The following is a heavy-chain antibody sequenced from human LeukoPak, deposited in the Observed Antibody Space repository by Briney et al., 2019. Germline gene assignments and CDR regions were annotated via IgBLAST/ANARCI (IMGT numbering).Heavy chain of an antibody. CDR1: GFTFSSYR. CDR3: ARYDSSGYYGFNSEAYFDY. V-gene: IGHV3-7*01. D-gene: IGHD3-22*01. CDR2: IKQDGSEK. J-gene: IGHJ4*02. Sequence: PGGSLRLSCAASGFTFSSYRMSWVRQAPGKGLEWVANIKQDGSEKYYEDSVKGRFTISRDNAKNSLYLQMNSLRAEDTAVYYCARYDSSGYYGFNSEAYFDYWGQGTLVTVSS.